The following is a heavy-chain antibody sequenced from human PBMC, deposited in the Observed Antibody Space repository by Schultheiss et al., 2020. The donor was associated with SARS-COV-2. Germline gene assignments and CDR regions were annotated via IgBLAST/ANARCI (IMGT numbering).Heavy chain of an antibody. V-gene: IGHV4-61*08. D-gene: IGHD3-22*01. CDR2: IYYSGTP. J-gene: IGHJ5*01. CDR3: ARTHDNSGLGWFDS. Sequence: SETLSLTCTVSGGSISSGDYYWSWIRQPPGKGLEWIGYIYYSGTPNYNPSLKSRVTISVDTSKNQFSLKLSSVTAADTAVYYCARTHDNSGLGWFDSWGQGTLVTVSS. CDR1: GGSISSGDYY.